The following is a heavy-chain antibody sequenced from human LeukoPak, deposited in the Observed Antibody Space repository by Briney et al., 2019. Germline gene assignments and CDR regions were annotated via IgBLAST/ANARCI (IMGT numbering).Heavy chain of an antibody. CDR2: IKQDGSEK. J-gene: IGHJ4*02. V-gene: IGHV3-7*01. Sequence: GGSQRLSCAASGFTFSSYWMSWVRQAPGKGLEWVANIKQDGSEKYYVDSVKGRFTISRDNAKNSLYLQMNSLRAEDTAVYYCASIGYYDSSGPHYWGQGTLVTVSS. CDR3: ASIGYYDSSGPHY. D-gene: IGHD3-22*01. CDR1: GFTFSSYW.